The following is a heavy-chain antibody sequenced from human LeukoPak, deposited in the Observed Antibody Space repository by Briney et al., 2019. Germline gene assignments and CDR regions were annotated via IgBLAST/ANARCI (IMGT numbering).Heavy chain of an antibody. V-gene: IGHV4-59*01. CDR2: IHYSGST. CDR3: ARARITMVRGVIAPFDY. J-gene: IGHJ4*02. Sequence: SETLSLTCTVSGGSINSYYWSWIRQPPGRGLEWIGSIHYSGSTSSNPSLRSRVTISVDTSKNQFSLKLSSVTAADTAVYYCARARITMVRGVIAPFDYWGQGTLVTVSS. CDR1: GGSINSYY. D-gene: IGHD3-10*01.